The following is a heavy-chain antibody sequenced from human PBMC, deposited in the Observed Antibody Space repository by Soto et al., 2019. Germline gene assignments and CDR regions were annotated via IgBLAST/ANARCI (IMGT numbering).Heavy chain of an antibody. CDR2: IWYDGSNK. D-gene: IGHD2-15*01. J-gene: IGHJ1*01. CDR3: ARSYCSGGSCYLEYCQH. Sequence: QVQLVESGGGVVQPGRSLRLSCAASGFTFSSYGMHWVRQAPGKGLEWVAVIWYDGSNKYYADSVKGRFTISRDNSKNTLYLQMNSLRAEDTAVYYCARSYCSGGSCYLEYCQHWGQGTLVTVSS. CDR1: GFTFSSYG. V-gene: IGHV3-33*01.